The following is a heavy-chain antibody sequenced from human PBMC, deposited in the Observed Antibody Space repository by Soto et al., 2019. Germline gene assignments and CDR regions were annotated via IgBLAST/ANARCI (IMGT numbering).Heavy chain of an antibody. D-gene: IGHD5-12*01. CDR3: ARDSSGYDSGSDP. CDR1: GFTFSSYR. V-gene: IGHV3-21*01. J-gene: IGHJ5*02. Sequence: PGGSLRLSYAASGFTFSSYRMNWVRQAPGKGLEWVSSISSSSYIYYADSVKGRFTISRDNAKNSLYLQMNSLRADDTAVYYCARDSSGYDSGSDPWGQGTLVTVSS. CDR2: ISSSSYI.